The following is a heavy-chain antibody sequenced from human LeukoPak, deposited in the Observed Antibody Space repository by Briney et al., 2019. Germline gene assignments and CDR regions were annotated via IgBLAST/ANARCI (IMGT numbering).Heavy chain of an antibody. Sequence: ASVKVSCKASGYTFTGYYMHWVRQAPGQGLEWMGWINPNSGGTNYAQKFQGWVTITADKSTSTAYMELSSLRSEDTAVYYCARDREADGDSYAFDIWGQGTMVTVSS. J-gene: IGHJ3*02. CDR1: GYTFTGYY. D-gene: IGHD4-17*01. CDR3: ARDREADGDSYAFDI. V-gene: IGHV1-2*04. CDR2: INPNSGGT.